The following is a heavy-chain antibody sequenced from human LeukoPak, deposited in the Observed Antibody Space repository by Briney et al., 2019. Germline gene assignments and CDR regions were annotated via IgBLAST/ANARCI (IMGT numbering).Heavy chain of an antibody. V-gene: IGHV3-33*08. CDR3: ARGGYSGYDSPKDY. J-gene: IGHJ4*02. D-gene: IGHD5-12*01. CDR2: IWYDGSNK. CDR1: GFTFSSYG. Sequence: GGSLRLSCAASGFTFSSYGMQWVRQAPGKGLEWVAVIWYDGSNKYYADSVKGRFTISRDNSKNTLYPQMNSLRAEDTAVYYCARGGYSGYDSPKDYWGQGTLVTVSS.